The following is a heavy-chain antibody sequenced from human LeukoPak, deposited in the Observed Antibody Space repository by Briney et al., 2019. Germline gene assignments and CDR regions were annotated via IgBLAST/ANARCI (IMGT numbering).Heavy chain of an antibody. D-gene: IGHD1-26*01. J-gene: IGHJ4*02. Sequence: GGSLRLSCATSGFTFSSYALTWVRQAPGMGLEWVSAISGSGDTTYYADSVKGRFTISRDNAKNSLYLQMNSLRAEDTAVYYCAREPAGATPWALDYWGQGTLVTVSS. CDR3: AREPAGATPWALDY. V-gene: IGHV3-21*01. CDR2: ISGSGDTT. CDR1: GFTFSSYA.